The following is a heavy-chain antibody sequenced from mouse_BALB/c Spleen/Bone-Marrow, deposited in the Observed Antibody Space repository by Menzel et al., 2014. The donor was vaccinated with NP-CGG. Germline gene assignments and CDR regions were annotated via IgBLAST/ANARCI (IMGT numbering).Heavy chain of an antibody. CDR3: ARAYY. V-gene: IGHV5-6-3*01. CDR2: INSDGGST. J-gene: IGHJ3*01. CDR1: GLTFSRYG. D-gene: IGHD2-10*01. Sequence: EVQRVESGGGLVQFGGSLKLSCAASGLTFSRYGMSWVRQTPDKRLELVTIINSDGGSTYYPDSVKGRFTISRDNAKNTLYLQMSSLKSEDTAMYYCARAYYWGQGTLVTVSA.